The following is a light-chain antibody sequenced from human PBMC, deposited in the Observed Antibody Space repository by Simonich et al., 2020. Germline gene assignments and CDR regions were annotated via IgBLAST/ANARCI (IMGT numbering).Light chain of an antibody. CDR1: NIGSKS. CDR3: QVWDSSSDRVV. CDR2: DDS. Sequence: SYVLTQPLSVSVAPGKTARITCGGNNIGSKSMHWYQQKPGQAPVLGVYDDSDRPAGIPERFSGYNSGNTATLNISRVEAGDEADYYCQVWDSSSDRVVFGGGTKLTVL. V-gene: IGLV3-21*03. J-gene: IGLJ2*01.